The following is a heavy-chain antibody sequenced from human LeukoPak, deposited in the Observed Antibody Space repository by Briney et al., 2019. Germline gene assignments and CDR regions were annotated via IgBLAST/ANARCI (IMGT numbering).Heavy chain of an antibody. Sequence: PGRSLRLSCAASGFTFDDYAMLWVRQAPGKGLEWVSGISWNSGSIGYADSVKGRFTISRDNAKNSLYLQMNSLRAEDTALYYCAKLGSGWLRDFDYWGQGTLVTVSS. J-gene: IGHJ4*02. CDR1: GFTFDDYA. CDR2: ISWNSGSI. V-gene: IGHV3-9*01. CDR3: AKLGSGWLRDFDY. D-gene: IGHD6-19*01.